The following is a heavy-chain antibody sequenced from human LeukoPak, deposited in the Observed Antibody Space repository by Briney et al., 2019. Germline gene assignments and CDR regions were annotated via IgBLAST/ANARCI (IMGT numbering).Heavy chain of an antibody. CDR1: GGSFSGYY. J-gene: IGHJ4*02. CDR2: INHSGST. V-gene: IGHV4-34*01. D-gene: IGHD4-23*01. CDR3: ARARVNAEIDY. Sequence: SETLSLTCAVYGGSFSGYYWSWIRQPPGKGLEWIGEINHSGSTNYNPSLKSRVTISVDTSKNQFSLKLSSVTAADTAVYYCARARVNAEIDYWGQGTLVTVSS.